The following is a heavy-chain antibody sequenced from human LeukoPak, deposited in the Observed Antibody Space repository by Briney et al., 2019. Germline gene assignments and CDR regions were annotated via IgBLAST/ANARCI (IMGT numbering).Heavy chain of an antibody. D-gene: IGHD5-18*01. CDR2: ISSSSSYI. Sequence: PGGSLRLSCAASGFTFSSYSMNWVRQAPGKGLEWVSAISSSSSYIYYADSVKGRFTTSRDNAKNSLYLQMNSLRAEDTAVYYCARGLPRGYSYGQNWFDPWGQGTLVTVSS. V-gene: IGHV3-21*01. CDR3: ARGLPRGYSYGQNWFDP. J-gene: IGHJ5*02. CDR1: GFTFSSYS.